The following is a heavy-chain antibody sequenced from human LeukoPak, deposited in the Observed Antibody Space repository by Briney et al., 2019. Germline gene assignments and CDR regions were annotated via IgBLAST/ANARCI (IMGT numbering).Heavy chain of an antibody. J-gene: IGHJ4*02. D-gene: IGHD3-10*01. CDR1: GFTFSSYE. V-gene: IGHV3-48*03. Sequence: PGGSLRLSCAASGFTFSSYEVNWVRQAPGKGLEWVSYISSSGSTIYYADSVKGRFTISRDNAKNSLYLQMISLRAEDTAVYYCARDRPRGSMVRGVHDYWGQGTLVTVSS. CDR3: ARDRPRGSMVRGVHDY. CDR2: ISSSGSTI.